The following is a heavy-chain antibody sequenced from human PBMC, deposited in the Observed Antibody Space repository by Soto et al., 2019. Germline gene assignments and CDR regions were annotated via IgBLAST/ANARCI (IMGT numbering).Heavy chain of an antibody. CDR1: GFTVSSNY. V-gene: IGHV3-53*04. J-gene: IGHJ6*03. CDR3: ARSRGYDLYYYYYMDV. D-gene: IGHD6-13*01. Sequence: GGSLRLSCAASGFTVSSNYMSWVRQAPGKGLEWVSVIYSGGSTYYADSVKGRFTISRHNSKNTLYLQMNSLRAEDTAVYYCARSRGYDLYYYYYMDVWGKGTTVTVSS. CDR2: IYSGGST.